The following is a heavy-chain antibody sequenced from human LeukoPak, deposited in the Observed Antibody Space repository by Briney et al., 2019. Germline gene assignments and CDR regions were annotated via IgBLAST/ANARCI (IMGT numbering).Heavy chain of an antibody. CDR3: ARRVGILEWLLTADNWFDP. Sequence: SGPTLVKPTQTLTLTCSFSGFSLSTRGVGVGWIRQLPGKALEWLALIYWNDDKLYSPSLKSRLSITKDTSKNQVVLTMTNMDPVDTATYYCARRVGILEWLLTADNWFDPWGQGTLVTVSS. CDR1: GFSLSTRGVG. J-gene: IGHJ5*02. V-gene: IGHV2-5*01. CDR2: IYWNDDK. D-gene: IGHD3-3*01.